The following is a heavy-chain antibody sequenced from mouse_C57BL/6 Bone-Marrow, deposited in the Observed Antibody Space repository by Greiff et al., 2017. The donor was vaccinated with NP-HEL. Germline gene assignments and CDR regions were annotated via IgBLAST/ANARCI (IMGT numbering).Heavy chain of an antibody. J-gene: IGHJ3*01. V-gene: IGHV1-50*01. CDR2: IDPSDSYT. CDR3: ARKAYYGRSYEFAY. CDR1: GYTFTTYW. Sequence: QVQLQQPGAELVKPGASVKLSCKASGYTFTTYWMQWVKQRPGQGLEWIGEIDPSDSYTNYNQKFKGKATLTVDTSSSTAYMQLSSLTSEDSAVYYCARKAYYGRSYEFAYWGQGTLVTVSA. D-gene: IGHD1-1*01.